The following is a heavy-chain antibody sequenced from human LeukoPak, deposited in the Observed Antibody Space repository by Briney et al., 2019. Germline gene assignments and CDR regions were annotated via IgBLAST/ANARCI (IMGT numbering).Heavy chain of an antibody. V-gene: IGHV1-2*02. CDR1: GYTFTGYY. D-gene: IGHD1-1*01. CDR3: ARVNLELERWYYYGMDV. Sequence: GASVKVSCKASGYTFTGYYMHWVLQAPGQGLEWMGWINPNSGGTNYAQKFQGRVTMTRDTSISTAYMELSRLRSDDTAVYYCARVNLELERWYYYGMDVWGQGTTVTVSS. J-gene: IGHJ6*02. CDR2: INPNSGGT.